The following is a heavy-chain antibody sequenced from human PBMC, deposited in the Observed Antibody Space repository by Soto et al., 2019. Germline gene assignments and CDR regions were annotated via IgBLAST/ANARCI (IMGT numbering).Heavy chain of an antibody. CDR1: GGKFSTFA. CDR2: IIPLFGEA. CDR3: ASGVYSDGPTADYVNWPALL. V-gene: IGHV1-69*01. D-gene: IGHD1-1*01. J-gene: IGHJ4*02. Sequence: QVQLVQSGAEVKRPGSSVKVSCKASGGKFSTFAINWVRQAPGHGLEWMGGIIPLFGEATYARKFQGRVTLTAAESTPTAFMELSRLRSDATAVYYCASGVYSDGPTADYVNWPALLWGQGTRITVTS.